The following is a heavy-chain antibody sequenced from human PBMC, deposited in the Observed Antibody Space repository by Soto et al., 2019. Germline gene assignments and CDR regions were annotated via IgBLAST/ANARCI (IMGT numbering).Heavy chain of an antibody. V-gene: IGHV4-59*08. J-gene: IGHJ6*03. Sequence: QVQLQESGPGLVKPSETLSLTCTVSGGSISSYYWSWIRQPPGKGLEWIGYIYYSGSTNYNPSLKSRVTISVDTSKNQFSLKLSSVTAADTAVYYCARCTKGSGKTPDGGYYYSYYMDVWGKGTTVTVSS. CDR1: GGSISSYY. CDR2: IYYSGST. D-gene: IGHD3-10*01. CDR3: ARCTKGSGKTPDGGYYYSYYMDV.